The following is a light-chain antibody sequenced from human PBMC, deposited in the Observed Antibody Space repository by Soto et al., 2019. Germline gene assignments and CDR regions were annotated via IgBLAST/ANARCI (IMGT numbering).Light chain of an antibody. Sequence: DIQMTQSPSSLSTSVGDRVTITCQASQSISTFLNWYQQKPGKAPKLLIYDASSLQGGVPSRFSGGGSGTDFTLTITSLQPEDFATYYCQQTYTTPWTFGQGTKVEIK. CDR1: QSISTF. J-gene: IGKJ1*01. CDR3: QQTYTTPWT. CDR2: DAS. V-gene: IGKV1-39*01.